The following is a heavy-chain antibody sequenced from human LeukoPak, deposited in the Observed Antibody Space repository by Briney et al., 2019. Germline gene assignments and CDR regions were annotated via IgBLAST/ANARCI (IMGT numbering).Heavy chain of an antibody. CDR3: ARGYCSSNHLYAGDYFDY. Sequence: SETLSLTCAVYGGSFSGYYWSWIRQPPGKGLEWIGEINHSGSTNYNPSLKSRVTISVDTSKNQFSLKLSSVTAADTAVYYCARGYCSSNHLYAGDYFDYWGQGTLVTVSS. CDR2: INHSGST. J-gene: IGHJ4*02. V-gene: IGHV4-34*01. CDR1: GGSFSGYY. D-gene: IGHD2-2*01.